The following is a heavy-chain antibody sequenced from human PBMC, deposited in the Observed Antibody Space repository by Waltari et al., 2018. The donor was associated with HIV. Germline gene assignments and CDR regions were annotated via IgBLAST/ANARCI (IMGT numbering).Heavy chain of an antibody. CDR2: ISSSGTFT. CDR1: GFTFRSSR. CDR3: ARDSRDNSWSLNFFDP. V-gene: IGHV3-21*01. D-gene: IGHD6-13*01. J-gene: IGHJ5*02. Sequence: EVQLVDSGGGPVKPGGSLRLSCIASGFTFRSSRLNWVRQAPGKGLEWISSISSSGTFTHYADSVKGRFTISRDNANKSVYLQMNSLRAEDTAVYYCARDSRDNSWSLNFFDPWGQGTLVTVSS.